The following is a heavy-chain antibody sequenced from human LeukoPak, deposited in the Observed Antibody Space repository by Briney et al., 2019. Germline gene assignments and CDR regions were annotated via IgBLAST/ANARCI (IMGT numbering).Heavy chain of an antibody. V-gene: IGHV4-59*08. CDR1: GGSISSYY. J-gene: IGHJ2*01. CDR3: ARGVYDSSGPPSLWYFDL. Sequence: SETLSLTCTVSGGSISSYYWSWIRQPPGKGLEWIGYICYSGSTNYNPSLKSRVTISVDTSKNQFSLKLSSVTAADTAVYYCARGVYDSSGPPSLWYFDLWGRGTLVTVSS. D-gene: IGHD3-22*01. CDR2: ICYSGST.